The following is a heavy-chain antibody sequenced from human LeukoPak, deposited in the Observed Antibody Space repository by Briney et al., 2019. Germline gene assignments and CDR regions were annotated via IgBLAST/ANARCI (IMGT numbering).Heavy chain of an antibody. D-gene: IGHD2-2*01. Sequence: GGSLRLSCAASGFTFSNYAMTWVRQAPGKGLEWVSTISTSGGSTYYVDSVKGRFTLSRDNSKNTLYLHMNSLRAEDTAGYYCARGGGPAAMLFDYWGQGTLVTVSS. CDR2: ISTSGGST. J-gene: IGHJ4*02. CDR3: ARGGGPAAMLFDY. V-gene: IGHV3-23*01. CDR1: GFTFSNYA.